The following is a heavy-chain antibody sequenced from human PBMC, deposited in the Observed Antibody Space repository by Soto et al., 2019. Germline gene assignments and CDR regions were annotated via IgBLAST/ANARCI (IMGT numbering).Heavy chain of an antibody. Sequence: SETLSLTCTVSGGSISSSSYYWGWIRQPPGKGLEWIGSIYYSGSTYYNPSLKSRVTISVDTSKNQFSLKLSSVTAADTAVYYCARHGFGHLSSSWYGNWFDPWGQGTLVTVSS. V-gene: IGHV4-39*01. CDR2: IYYSGST. J-gene: IGHJ5*02. CDR3: ARHGFGHLSSSWYGNWFDP. D-gene: IGHD6-13*01. CDR1: GGSISSSSYY.